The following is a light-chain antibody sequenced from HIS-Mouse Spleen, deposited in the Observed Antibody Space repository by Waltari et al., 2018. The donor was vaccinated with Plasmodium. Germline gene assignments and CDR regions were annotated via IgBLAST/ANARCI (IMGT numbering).Light chain of an antibody. V-gene: IGLV2-14*01. CDR1: SRDCGGSNL. CDR2: EVS. Sequence: QSALTQPASVSGSPGQSNTISCTGTSRDCGGSNLVSWYQQHPGKAPKLMIYEVSNRPSGVSNRFSGSKSGNTASLTISGLQAEDEADYYCSSYTSSSTVVFGGGTKLTVL. J-gene: IGLJ2*01. CDR3: SSYTSSSTVV.